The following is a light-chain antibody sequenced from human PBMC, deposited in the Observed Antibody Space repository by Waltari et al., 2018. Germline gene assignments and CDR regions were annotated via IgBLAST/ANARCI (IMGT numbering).Light chain of an antibody. J-gene: IGKJ1*01. CDR3: HQSSSLPPT. Sequence: EIVLTQSPDCQSVTPNEKVTITCRDSQSMGSSLHWYQQTPDQSPKLLIMYASQSISGVPSRFSGSGSGPDFTITINSLEAEDAATYYCHQSSSLPPTFGQGTKVEIK. CDR1: QSMGSS. CDR2: YAS. V-gene: IGKV6-21*02.